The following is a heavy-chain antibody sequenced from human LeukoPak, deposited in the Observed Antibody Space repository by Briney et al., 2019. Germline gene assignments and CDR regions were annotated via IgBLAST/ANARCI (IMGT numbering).Heavy chain of an antibody. Sequence: ASETLSLTCAVYGGSFSGYYWSWIRQPPGKGLEWIGEINHSGSTNYNPSLKSRVTISVDTSKNQFSLKLSSVTAADTAVYYCASYSSSWPGGFDYWGQGTLGTVSS. V-gene: IGHV4-34*01. D-gene: IGHD6-13*01. CDR1: GGSFSGYY. CDR2: INHSGST. CDR3: ASYSSSWPGGFDY. J-gene: IGHJ4*02.